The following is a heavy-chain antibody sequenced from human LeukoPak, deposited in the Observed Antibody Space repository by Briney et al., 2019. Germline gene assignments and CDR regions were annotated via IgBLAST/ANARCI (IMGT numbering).Heavy chain of an antibody. Sequence: NPSETLSLTCAVYGGSFSGYYWSWIRQPPGKGLEWIGEINHSGSTNYNPSLKSRVTISVDTSKNQFSLKLSSVTAADTAVYYCARGTTYSSSSPYYYYGMDVWGQGTTVTVSS. CDR2: INHSGST. CDR3: ARGTTYSSSSPYYYYGMDV. J-gene: IGHJ6*02. V-gene: IGHV4-34*01. D-gene: IGHD6-6*01. CDR1: GGSFSGYY.